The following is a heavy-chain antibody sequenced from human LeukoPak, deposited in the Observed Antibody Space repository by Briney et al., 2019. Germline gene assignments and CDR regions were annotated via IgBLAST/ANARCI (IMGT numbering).Heavy chain of an antibody. D-gene: IGHD1-26*01. CDR1: GFTFSSYS. CDR3: AKAASPTTRYLDY. V-gene: IGHV3-21*04. CDR2: ISSSSSYI. J-gene: IGHJ4*02. Sequence: PGGSLRLSCAASGFTFSSYSMNWVRQAPGKGLEWVSSISSSSSYIYYADSVKGRFTISRDNSKNTLYLQMNSLRAEDTAVYYCAKAASPTTRYLDYWGQGTLVTVSS.